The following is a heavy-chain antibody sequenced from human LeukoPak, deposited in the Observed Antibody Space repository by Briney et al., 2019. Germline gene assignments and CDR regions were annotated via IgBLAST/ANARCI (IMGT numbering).Heavy chain of an antibody. CDR2: IYYSGST. J-gene: IGHJ5*02. Sequence: SETLSLTCTVSGGSISSYYWSWIRKPPGKGLEWIGYIYYSGSTNYNPSLKSRVTISVDTSKNQFSLKLSSVTAADTAVYYCARGLSPHPPSDLWRQEPRVRLL. V-gene: IGHV4-59*01. CDR3: ARGLSPHPPSDL. D-gene: IGHD3-16*01. CDR1: GGSISSYY.